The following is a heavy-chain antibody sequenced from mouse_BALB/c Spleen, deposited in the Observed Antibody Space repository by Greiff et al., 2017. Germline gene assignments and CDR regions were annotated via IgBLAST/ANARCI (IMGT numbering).Heavy chain of an antibody. Sequence: VQLQQPGAELVKPGASVKLSCKASGYTFTSYWMHWVKQRPGQGLEWIGEINPSNGRTNYNEKFKSKATLTVDKSSSTAYMQLSSLTSEDSAVYYCARAYDGYYDYAMDYWGQGTSVTVSS. CDR3: ARAYDGYYDYAMDY. D-gene: IGHD2-3*01. V-gene: IGHV1S81*02. J-gene: IGHJ4*01. CDR1: GYTFTSYW. CDR2: INPSNGRT.